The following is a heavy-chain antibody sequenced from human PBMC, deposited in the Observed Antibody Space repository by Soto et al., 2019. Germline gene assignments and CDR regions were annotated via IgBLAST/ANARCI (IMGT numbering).Heavy chain of an antibody. CDR2: INPNSGGT. Sequence: SVKVSCKASGYTFTGYYMHWVRQAPGQGLEWMGWINPNSGGTNYAQKFQGWVTMTRDTSISTAYMELSRLRSDDTAVYYCARVAAAGYNWFDPWGQGTLVTVSS. D-gene: IGHD6-13*01. V-gene: IGHV1-2*04. CDR3: ARVAAAGYNWFDP. CDR1: GYTFTGYY. J-gene: IGHJ5*02.